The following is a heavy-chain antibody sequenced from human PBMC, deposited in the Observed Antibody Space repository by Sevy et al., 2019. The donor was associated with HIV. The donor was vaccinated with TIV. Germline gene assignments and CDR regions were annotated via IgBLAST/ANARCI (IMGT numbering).Heavy chain of an antibody. D-gene: IGHD6-19*01. CDR3: AKGSVAARVGNYFDL. J-gene: IGHJ4*01. CDR2: ISGSGGLT. Sequence: GGSLRLSCAASGFTFISYAMSWVRQAPGKGLEWVSGISGSGGLTYYADSVKGRFSISRDNSKNTLYLQMNSLRADDTAVYYCAKGSVAARVGNYFDLWGQEPWSPSPQ. V-gene: IGHV3-23*01. CDR1: GFTFISYA.